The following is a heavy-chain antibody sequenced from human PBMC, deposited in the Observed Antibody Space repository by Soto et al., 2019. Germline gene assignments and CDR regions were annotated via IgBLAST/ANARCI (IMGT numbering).Heavy chain of an antibody. J-gene: IGHJ4*02. CDR2: IRSKAYGGTT. D-gene: IGHD6-19*01. CDR1: GFTFGDYA. Sequence: SLRLSCTASGFTFGDYAMSWVRQAPGKGLEWVGFIRSKAYGGTTEYAASVKGRFTISRDDSKSIAYRQMNSLKTEDTAVYYCTRVRYSSGWSDLKIRLGWFDYWDRETLFDVSS. V-gene: IGHV3-49*04. CDR3: TRVRYSSGWSDLKIRLGWFDY.